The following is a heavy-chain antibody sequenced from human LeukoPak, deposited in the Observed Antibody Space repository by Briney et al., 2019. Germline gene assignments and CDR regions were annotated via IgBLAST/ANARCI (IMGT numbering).Heavy chain of an antibody. Sequence: PSETLSLTCTVSGGSISSSSYYWGWIRQPPGKGLEWIGSIYYSGSTYYNPSLKSRVTISVDTSKNQFSLKLSSVTAADTAVYYCASYQLVIPYWGQGTLVTVSS. CDR1: GGSISSSSYY. J-gene: IGHJ4*02. V-gene: IGHV4-39*07. CDR2: IYYSGST. CDR3: ASYQLVIPY. D-gene: IGHD3-9*01.